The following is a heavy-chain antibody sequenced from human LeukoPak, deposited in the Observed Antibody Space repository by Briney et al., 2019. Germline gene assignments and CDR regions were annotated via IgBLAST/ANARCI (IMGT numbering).Heavy chain of an antibody. CDR2: ISSSSSTI. J-gene: IGHJ5*02. V-gene: IGHV3-48*01. D-gene: IGHD1-26*01. CDR3: AREKVVGAPNWFDP. Sequence: GGSLRLSCAASGFTFSSYSMNWVRQAPGKGLEWVSYISSSSSTIYFADSVTGRFTLSRDNAKNSLYLQMNSLRAEDTAVYYGAREKVVGAPNWFDPWGQGTLVAVSS. CDR1: GFTFSSYS.